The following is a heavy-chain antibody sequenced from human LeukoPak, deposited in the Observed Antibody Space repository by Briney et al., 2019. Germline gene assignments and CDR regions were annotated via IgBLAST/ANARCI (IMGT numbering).Heavy chain of an antibody. CDR2: ISGGVSST. J-gene: IGHJ4*02. V-gene: IGHV3-23*01. D-gene: IGHD2-15*01. CDR3: ARDGGSSPADY. CDR1: GSRSTNYA. Sequence: GRSLRLSCTASGSRSTNYAMNWVRQAPGEGLEWVAVISGGVSSTNYTSSGKGRLTIPRKNSKQTPCRQINCVITEDPAVYYCARDGGSSPADYWGQGTLVTVSS.